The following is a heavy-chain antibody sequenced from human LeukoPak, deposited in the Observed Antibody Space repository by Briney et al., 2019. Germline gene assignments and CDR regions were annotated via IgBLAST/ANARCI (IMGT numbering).Heavy chain of an antibody. J-gene: IGHJ4*02. CDR3: ASGEVGVRKFYSDPFHY. CDR2: LYSAGAT. CDR1: GFAVASNY. Sequence: PGGSLRLTCAASGFAVASNYMSWVRQAPEKGLEWASILYSAGATYYADSVRGRFTITRDTSKNTLNLQMNSLRADDTAIYYCASGEVGVRKFYSDPFHYWGQGTLVTVSS. D-gene: IGHD2-15*01. V-gene: IGHV3-53*01.